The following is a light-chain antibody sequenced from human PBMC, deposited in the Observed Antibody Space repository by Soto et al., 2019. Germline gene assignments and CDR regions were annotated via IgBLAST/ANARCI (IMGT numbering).Light chain of an antibody. CDR2: AAS. V-gene: IGKV1-9*01. Sequence: DTQLTQSPSFLSASVGDRVTITCRASQGVSRSLGWYQQKAGKAPRLLISAASTLHSGVPSRFSGSGSDTDFTLTISNLQPEDFATYYCQQLWTYPLTFGGGTKVEIK. CDR3: QQLWTYPLT. CDR1: QGVSRS. J-gene: IGKJ4*01.